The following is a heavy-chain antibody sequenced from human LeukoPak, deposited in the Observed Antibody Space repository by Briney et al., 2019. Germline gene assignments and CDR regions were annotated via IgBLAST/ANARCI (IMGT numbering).Heavy chain of an antibody. CDR1: GGSISSYY. D-gene: IGHD3-3*01. J-gene: IGHJ6*03. Sequence: SETLSLTCTVSGGSISSYYWSWIRQPPGKGLEWIGYIYYSGSTNYNPSLKSRVTISVDTSKNQFTLKLSSVTAADTAVYYCARVSLGVGDYYYYMDVWGKGTTVTVSS. CDR3: ARVSLGVGDYYYYMDV. V-gene: IGHV4-59*01. CDR2: IYYSGST.